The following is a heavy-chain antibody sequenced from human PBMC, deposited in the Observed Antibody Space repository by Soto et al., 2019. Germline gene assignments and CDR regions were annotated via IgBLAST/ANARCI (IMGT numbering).Heavy chain of an antibody. V-gene: IGHV3-43*01. CDR1: GFTFDDYT. CDR3: AKDKMAGTNYFDY. D-gene: IGHD6-19*01. Sequence: EVQLVESGGVVVQPGGSLRLSCAASGFTFDDYTMHWVRQAPGKGLEWFSLISWDGGSTYYADSVKGRFTISRDNSNNALYLQMNSRRTEDTALYYCAKDKMAGTNYFDYWGQGTLVTVSS. CDR2: ISWDGGST. J-gene: IGHJ4*02.